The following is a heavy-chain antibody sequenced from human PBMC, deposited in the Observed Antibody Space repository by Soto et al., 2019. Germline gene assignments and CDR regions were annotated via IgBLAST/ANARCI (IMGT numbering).Heavy chain of an antibody. Sequence: GGSLRLSCAASGFTFSSYEMNWVRQAPGKGLEWVSYISSSGSTIYYADSVKGRFTISRDNAKNSLYLQMNSLRAEDTAVYYCARDRGYYGSGSYWYFDLWGRGTLVTVSS. J-gene: IGHJ2*01. V-gene: IGHV3-48*03. CDR1: GFTFSSYE. CDR2: ISSSGSTI. D-gene: IGHD3-10*01. CDR3: ARDRGYYGSGSYWYFDL.